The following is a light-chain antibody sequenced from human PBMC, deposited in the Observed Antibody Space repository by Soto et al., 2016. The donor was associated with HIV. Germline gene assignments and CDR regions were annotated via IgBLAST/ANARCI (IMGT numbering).Light chain of an antibody. CDR3: QVWDSNSDHPFV. CDR1: NIGSIS. J-gene: IGLJ1*01. CDR2: NYN. Sequence: SYVLTQPPSVSVAPGKTARITCGGNNIGSISVNWYQQKPGQAPVLVVYNYNDRPSGIPERFSGSNSGNTATLTISRVEAGDEADYYCQVWDSNSDHPFVFGTGTKVTV. V-gene: IGLV3-21*03.